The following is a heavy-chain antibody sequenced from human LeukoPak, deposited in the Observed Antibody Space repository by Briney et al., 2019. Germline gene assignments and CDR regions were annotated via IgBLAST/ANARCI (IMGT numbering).Heavy chain of an antibody. CDR3: ARAGSSGWYPLDY. CDR2: IYYSGST. Sequence: SETLSLTCTVSGGSISSYYWSWIRQPPGKGLEWIGYIYYSGSTNYNPSLKSRVTISVDTSKNQFSLKLSSVTAADTAVYHCARAGSSGWYPLDYWGQGTLVTVSS. J-gene: IGHJ4*02. CDR1: GGSISSYY. V-gene: IGHV4-59*01. D-gene: IGHD6-19*01.